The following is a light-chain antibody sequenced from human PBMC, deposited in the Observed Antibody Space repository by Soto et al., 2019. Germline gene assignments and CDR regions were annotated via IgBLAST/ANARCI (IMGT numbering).Light chain of an antibody. J-gene: IGKJ1*01. CDR2: WPS. CDR1: QSLFFSSNNQNY. V-gene: IGKV4-1*01. CDR3: QQYYSSPPT. Sequence: DIVMTQSPDSLAVSLGERATINSKSSQSLFFSSNNQNYLAWYQQKPGQPPKLLIFWPSTRASGVPDRFSGSGSGTEFTLTISSLQAEDVAVYYCQQYYSSPPTFGQGTKVEIK.